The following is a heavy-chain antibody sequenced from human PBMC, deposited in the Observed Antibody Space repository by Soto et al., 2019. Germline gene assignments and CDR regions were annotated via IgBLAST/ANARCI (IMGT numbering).Heavy chain of an antibody. D-gene: IGHD1-1*01. CDR2: ISYEGSNT. CDR3: ARVTPGNNLYYFSGLDF. J-gene: IGHJ6*02. V-gene: IGHV3-30-3*01. Sequence: VGSLRLSCVASGFTFDTYGIHWVRQAPGKGLQWVALISYEGSNTYYADSVRGRFTISRDNSKNTLYLQMNTLRPEDTGLYYCARVTPGNNLYYFSGLDFWGQGTSVTVSS. CDR1: GFTFDTYG.